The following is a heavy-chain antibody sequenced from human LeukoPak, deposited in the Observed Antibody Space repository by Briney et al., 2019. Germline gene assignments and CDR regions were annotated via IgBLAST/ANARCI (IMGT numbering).Heavy chain of an antibody. Sequence: SETLSLTCTVSGGSISSYYWSWIRQPPGKGLEWIGYIYYSGSTNYNPSLKSRVTISVDTSKNQFSLKLSSVIAADTAVYYCAREILGACSSTSCFPGGEFDPWGQGTLVTVSS. CDR2: IYYSGST. D-gene: IGHD2-2*01. J-gene: IGHJ5*02. CDR3: AREILGACSSTSCFPGGEFDP. V-gene: IGHV4-59*01. CDR1: GGSISSYY.